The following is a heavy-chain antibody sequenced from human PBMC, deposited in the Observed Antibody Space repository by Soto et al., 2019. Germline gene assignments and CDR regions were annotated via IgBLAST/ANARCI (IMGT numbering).Heavy chain of an antibody. D-gene: IGHD2-2*02. CDR3: ARALCSGSSASCYNVGERRPKWFNP. CDR2: MNPNSGNT. J-gene: IGHJ5*02. V-gene: IGHV1-8*01. CDR1: GYTFTSYD. Sequence: ASVKVSCKASGYTFTSYDINGVRQATGRGLEWMGWMNPNSGNTGYAQKFQGRVTITRNTSISTAYMEPSRLRSEDTAVYYCARALCSGSSASCYNVGERRPKWFNPWGQGTLVTVSS.